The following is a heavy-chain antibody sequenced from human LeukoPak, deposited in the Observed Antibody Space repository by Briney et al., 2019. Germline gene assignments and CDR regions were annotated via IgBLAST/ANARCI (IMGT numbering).Heavy chain of an antibody. CDR1: GHSFTSYW. J-gene: IGHJ4*02. Sequence: GESLKISCKDPGHSFTSYWIGWVRQMPGKGLEWMGIIYPGDSDTRYSPSFQGQVTISADKSISTAYLQWSSLKASDTAMYYCARAKAYSSSRYYFDYWGQGTLVTVSS. CDR2: IYPGDSDT. D-gene: IGHD6-13*01. V-gene: IGHV5-51*01. CDR3: ARAKAYSSSRYYFDY.